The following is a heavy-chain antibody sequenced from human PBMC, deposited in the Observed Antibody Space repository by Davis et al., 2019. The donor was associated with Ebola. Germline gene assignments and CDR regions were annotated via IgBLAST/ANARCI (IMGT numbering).Heavy chain of an antibody. CDR1: GFTFSSYA. V-gene: IGHV3-30*14. CDR3: ARDPQYLFDY. Sequence: GGSLRLSCAASGFTFSSYAMHWVRQAPGKGLEWVAVISYDGSNKYYADSVKGRFTISRDNSKNTLYLQMNSLRDEDTAVYYCARDPQYLFDYWGQGTLVTVSS. D-gene: IGHD2-2*01. CDR2: ISYDGSNK. J-gene: IGHJ4*02.